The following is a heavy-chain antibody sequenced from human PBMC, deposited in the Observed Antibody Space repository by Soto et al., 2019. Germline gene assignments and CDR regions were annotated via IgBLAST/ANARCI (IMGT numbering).Heavy chain of an antibody. CDR2: IIPILGIA. D-gene: IGHD6-13*01. CDR3: ARPAAGDGEGFYYYYYGMDV. Sequence: VQLVQSGAEVKKPGSSVKVSCKASGGTFSSYTISWVRQAPGQGLEWMGRIIPILGIANYAQKFQGRVTITADKSTSTAYMELSSPRSEDTAVYYCARPAAGDGEGFYYYYYGMDVWGQGTTVTVS. V-gene: IGHV1-69*02. CDR1: GGTFSSYT. J-gene: IGHJ6*02.